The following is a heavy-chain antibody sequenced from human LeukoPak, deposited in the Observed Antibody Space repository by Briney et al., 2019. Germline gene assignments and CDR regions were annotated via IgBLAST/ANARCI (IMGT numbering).Heavy chain of an antibody. V-gene: IGHV3-30*18. CDR1: GFTFSSYG. Sequence: PGGSLRLSCAASGFTFSSYGMHWVRQAPGKGLEWVAVISYDGSNKYYADSVKGRFTISRDNSKNTLYLQMNSLRAEDTAVYYCAKEEPVYTSKSPLITMIVVAPLDYWGQGTLVTVSS. CDR3: AKEEPVYTSKSPLITMIVVAPLDY. J-gene: IGHJ4*02. CDR2: ISYDGSNK. D-gene: IGHD3-22*01.